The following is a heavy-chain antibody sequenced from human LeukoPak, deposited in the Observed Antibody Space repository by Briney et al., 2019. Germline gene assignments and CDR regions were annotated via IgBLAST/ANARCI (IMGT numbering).Heavy chain of an antibody. V-gene: IGHV3-33*01. D-gene: IGHD5-18*01. CDR2: IWYDGSDK. J-gene: IGHJ3*02. CDR1: GFTFSSYG. Sequence: PGGSLRLSCAASGFTFSSYGMHWVRQAPGKGLEWVAVIWYDGSDKYYADSVKGRFTISRDNSKNTLYLQMNSPRGEDTAVYYCARTNLFVDTAVNDAFDIWGQGTMVTVSS. CDR3: ARTNLFVDTAVNDAFDI.